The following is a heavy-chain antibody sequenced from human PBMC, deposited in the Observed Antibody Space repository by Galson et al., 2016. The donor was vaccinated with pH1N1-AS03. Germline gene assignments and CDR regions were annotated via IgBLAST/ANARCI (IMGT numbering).Heavy chain of an antibody. CDR2: ISGYDDDT. D-gene: IGHD2-15*01. V-gene: IGHV1-18*04. J-gene: IGHJ3*02. Sequence: SVKVSCKASGYTFSTYGVSWVRQAPGQGLGWMGWISGYDDDTNYAQNVAGRVTMTTDKSTSTVYMELRSLRSDDKAVYYCARDRGFRPDTFDIWGQGTWVTVSS. CDR3: ARDRGFRPDTFDI. CDR1: GYTFSTYG.